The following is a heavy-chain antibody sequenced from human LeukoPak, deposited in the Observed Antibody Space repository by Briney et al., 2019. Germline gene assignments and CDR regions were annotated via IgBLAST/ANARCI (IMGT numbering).Heavy chain of an antibody. CDR3: VRDNDWAFDY. D-gene: IGHD3-9*01. V-gene: IGHV3-48*01. CDR1: GFTFNSYS. Sequence: GESLRLSCTASGFTFNSYSMNWVRQAPGKGLEWVSHISPRSDAVSYTDSVKGRFTISRDNAKNSLYLHMSNLGAEDMAVYYCVRDNDWAFDYWGQGTLVPVSS. J-gene: IGHJ4*02. CDR2: ISPRSDAV.